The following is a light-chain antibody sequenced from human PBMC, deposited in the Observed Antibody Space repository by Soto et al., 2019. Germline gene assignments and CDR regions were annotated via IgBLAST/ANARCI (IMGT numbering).Light chain of an antibody. CDR1: SSNIGNNY. V-gene: IGLV1-51*01. J-gene: IGLJ3*02. Sequence: QSVLTQPPSVSAAPGQKVTISCSGSSSNIGNNYVSWYQQLPGTAPKLLIYDNNKRPSGIPDRFSGSKSGTSATLGITGLQTGDEADYYCGTWDSGLSAVVFGVGTKLTVL. CDR2: DNN. CDR3: GTWDSGLSAVV.